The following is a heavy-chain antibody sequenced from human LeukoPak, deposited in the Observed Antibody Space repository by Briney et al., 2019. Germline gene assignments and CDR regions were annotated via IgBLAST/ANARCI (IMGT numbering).Heavy chain of an antibody. Sequence: PGGSLRLSCAASGFTFSNSDMHWVRQVPGKGLEWVALIQTAGDTYYPASVKGRFTISRENAKNSFYLQMNSLRAEDTAVYYCARGSGYSGYDFGGFDYWGQGTLVTVSS. CDR1: GFTFSNSD. J-gene: IGHJ4*02. CDR3: ARGSGYSGYDFGGFDY. D-gene: IGHD5-12*01. V-gene: IGHV3-13*01. CDR2: IQTAGDT.